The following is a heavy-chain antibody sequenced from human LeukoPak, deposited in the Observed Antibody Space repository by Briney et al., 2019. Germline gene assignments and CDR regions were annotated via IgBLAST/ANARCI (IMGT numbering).Heavy chain of an antibody. D-gene: IGHD5-12*01. J-gene: IGHJ4*02. CDR3: ARGGYCGYADFDY. CDR1: GGSFSGYY. Sequence: PSETLSLTCAVYGGSFSGYYWSWIRQPPGKGLEWIGEINHSGSTNYNPSLKSRVTISVDTSKNQFSLKLSSVTAADTAVYYCARGGYCGYADFDYWGQGTLVTVSS. V-gene: IGHV4-34*01. CDR2: INHSGST.